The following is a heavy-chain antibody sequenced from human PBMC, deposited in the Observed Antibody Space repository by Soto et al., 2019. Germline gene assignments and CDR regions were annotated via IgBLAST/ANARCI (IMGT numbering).Heavy chain of an antibody. CDR3: ACSYGDYVSY. J-gene: IGHJ4*02. Sequence: QLQLQESGPGLVKPSETLSLTCTVSGGSISSSSYYWGWIRQPSGKGLEWIGSIYYSGSTYYNPSLQSRVTTSVATSKNQYSLKRSSVTAADAAVYYCACSYGDYVSYWGQGTLVTVSS. CDR2: IYYSGST. V-gene: IGHV4-39*01. CDR1: GGSISSSSYY. D-gene: IGHD4-17*01.